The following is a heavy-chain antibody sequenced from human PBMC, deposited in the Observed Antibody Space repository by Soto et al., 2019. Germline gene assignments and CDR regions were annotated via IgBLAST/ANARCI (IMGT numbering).Heavy chain of an antibody. CDR2: ISGSGGNT. CDR1: GFIFSSYA. V-gene: IGHV3-23*01. CDR3: AKDREVIVPAAGDY. D-gene: IGHD2-2*01. J-gene: IGHJ4*02. Sequence: EVQLLESGGGLVQPGGSLRLSCEASGFIFSSYAMSWVRQAPGKGLEWVSAISGSGGNTFYADSVKGRFTISRDNSKSTVRLQMNSLRADDTAIYYWAKDREVIVPAAGDYWGQGTVVTVSS.